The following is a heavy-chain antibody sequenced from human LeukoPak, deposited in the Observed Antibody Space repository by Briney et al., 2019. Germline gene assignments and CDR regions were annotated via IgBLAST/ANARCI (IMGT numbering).Heavy chain of an antibody. CDR1: GYTFTDYY. CDR3: ASRGYSYGTGIDY. Sequence: ASVKVSCKASGYTFTDYYMHWVRQAPGQGLECMGWINPNSGGTNYVQKFQGRITMTRDTSISTAYMELSRLRSDDTAVYYCASRGYSYGTGIDYWGQGTLVTVSS. CDR2: INPNSGGT. V-gene: IGHV1-2*02. J-gene: IGHJ4*02. D-gene: IGHD5-18*01.